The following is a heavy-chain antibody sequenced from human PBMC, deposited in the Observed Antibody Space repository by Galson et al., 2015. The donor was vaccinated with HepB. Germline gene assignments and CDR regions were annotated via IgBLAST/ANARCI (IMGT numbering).Heavy chain of an antibody. Sequence: SLRLSCAASGFTFSSYSMNWVRQAPGKGLEWVSYISSSSSYIYYADSVKGRFTITRDNAQNSLYLQMNSLRAEDTAVYYCARDRTDYGMDVWGQGTTVTVSS. CDR1: GFTFSSYS. CDR2: ISSSSSYI. CDR3: ARDRTDYGMDV. V-gene: IGHV3-21*01. J-gene: IGHJ6*02.